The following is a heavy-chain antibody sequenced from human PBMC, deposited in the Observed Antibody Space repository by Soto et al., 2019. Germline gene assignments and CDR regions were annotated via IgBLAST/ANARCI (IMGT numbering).Heavy chain of an antibody. CDR3: AREGTSTKGFLKDY. V-gene: IGHV4-30-4*01. Sequence: SETLSLTCTVSGGSISSGDYYWSWIRQPPGKGLEWIGYIYYSGSTYYNPSLKSRVTISVDTSKNQFSLKLSSVTAADTAVYYCAREGTSTKGFLKDYWGQGTLVTVS. J-gene: IGHJ4*02. D-gene: IGHD3-3*01. CDR1: GGSISSGDYY. CDR2: IYYSGST.